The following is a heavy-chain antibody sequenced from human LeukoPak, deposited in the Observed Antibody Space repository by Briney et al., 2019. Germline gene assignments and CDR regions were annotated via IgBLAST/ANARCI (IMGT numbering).Heavy chain of an antibody. CDR3: AIYSSSWSYYFDY. CDR1: GFTFSSHA. J-gene: IGHJ4*02. V-gene: IGHV3-23*01. D-gene: IGHD6-13*01. Sequence: GGSLRLSCAASGFTFSSHAMSWVRQAPGKGLEWVSAISGSGGSTYYADSVKGRFTISRDNSKNTLYLQMNSLRAEDTAVYYCAIYSSSWSYYFDYWGQGTLVTVSS. CDR2: ISGSGGST.